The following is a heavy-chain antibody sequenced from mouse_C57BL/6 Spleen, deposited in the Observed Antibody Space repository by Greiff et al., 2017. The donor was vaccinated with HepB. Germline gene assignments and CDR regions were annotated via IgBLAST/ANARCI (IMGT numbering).Heavy chain of an antibody. CDR1: GYTFTNYW. Sequence: VKLMESGAELVRPGTSVKMSCKASGYTFTNYWIGWAKQRPGHGLEWIGDIYPGGGYTNYNEKFKGKATLTADKSSSTAYMQFSSLTSEDSAIYYCARHSGSSYDYAMDYWGQGTSVTVSS. CDR3: ARHSGSSYDYAMDY. D-gene: IGHD1-1*01. J-gene: IGHJ4*01. V-gene: IGHV1-63*01. CDR2: IYPGGGYT.